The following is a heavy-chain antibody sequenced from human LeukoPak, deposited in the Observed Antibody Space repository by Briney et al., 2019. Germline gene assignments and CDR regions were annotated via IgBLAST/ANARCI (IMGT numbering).Heavy chain of an antibody. CDR3: ARGRLLWFGEAGWFDP. CDR1: GFTFSSYW. CDR2: INHSGST. V-gene: IGHV4-34*01. J-gene: IGHJ5*02. D-gene: IGHD3-10*01. Sequence: KSGGSLRLSCAASGFTFSSYWMSWIRQPPGKGLERIGEINHSGSTNYNPSLKSRVTISVDTSKNQFSLKLSSVTAADTAVYYCARGRLLWFGEAGWFDPWGQGTLVTVSS.